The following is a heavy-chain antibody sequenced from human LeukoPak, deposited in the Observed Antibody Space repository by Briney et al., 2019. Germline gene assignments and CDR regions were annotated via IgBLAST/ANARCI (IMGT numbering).Heavy chain of an antibody. CDR2: IYYSGST. Sequence: SETLSLTCTVSGGSISSSSYYWGWIRQPPGKGLEWIGSIYYSGSTYYNPSLKSRVTISVDTSKNQFSLKLSSVTAADTAVYYCARGPYDILTGYFVYYYYMDVWGKGTTVTISS. V-gene: IGHV4-39*01. D-gene: IGHD3-9*01. CDR1: GGSISSSSYY. CDR3: ARGPYDILTGYFVYYYYMDV. J-gene: IGHJ6*03.